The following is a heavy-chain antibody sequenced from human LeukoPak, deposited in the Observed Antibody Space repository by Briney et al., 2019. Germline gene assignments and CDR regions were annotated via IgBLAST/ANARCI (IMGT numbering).Heavy chain of an antibody. J-gene: IGHJ6*03. D-gene: IGHD3-10*01. CDR3: ARDLRRYYGSGSYYYYYMDV. Sequence: ASVKVSCKASGYTFTGYYMHWVRQAPGQGLEWMGWINPNSGGTNYAQKFQGRVTMTRDTSISTAYMELSRLRSDDTAVYYCARDLRRYYGSGSYYYYYMDVWGKGTTVTISS. CDR1: GYTFTGYY. CDR2: INPNSGGT. V-gene: IGHV1-2*02.